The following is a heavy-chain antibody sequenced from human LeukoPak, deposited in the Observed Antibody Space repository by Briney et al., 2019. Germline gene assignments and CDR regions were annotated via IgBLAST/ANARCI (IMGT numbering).Heavy chain of an antibody. CDR2: IYTSGST. CDR3: ARVGYYDSSGYYWD. Sequence: SETLSLTCAVSGGSISSGGYYWSWIRQPAGKGLEWIGRIYTSGSTNYNPSLKSRVTISVDTSKNQFSLKLSSVTAADTAVYYCARVGYYDSSGYYWDWGQGTLVTVSS. J-gene: IGHJ4*02. CDR1: GGSISSGGYY. D-gene: IGHD3-22*01. V-gene: IGHV4-61*02.